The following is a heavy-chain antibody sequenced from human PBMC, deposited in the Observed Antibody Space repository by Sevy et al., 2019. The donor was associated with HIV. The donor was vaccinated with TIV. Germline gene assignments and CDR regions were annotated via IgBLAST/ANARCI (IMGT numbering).Heavy chain of an antibody. Sequence: GGSLRLSCAASGFTFSDHGMHWVRQAPGKELDWVAAISYDGNNRYYADSVKGRFTISRDNSKNTLYLQMDSVRPEDTAVYYCAKEDSGGNLPNYFASWGQGTRVTVSS. CDR1: GFTFSDHG. D-gene: IGHD4-4*01. J-gene: IGHJ4*02. CDR3: AKEDSGGNLPNYFAS. CDR2: ISYDGNNR. V-gene: IGHV3-30*18.